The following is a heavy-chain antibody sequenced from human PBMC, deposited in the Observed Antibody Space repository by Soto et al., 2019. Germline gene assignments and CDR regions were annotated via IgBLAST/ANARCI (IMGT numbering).Heavy chain of an antibody. CDR2: ISSSSSTI. CDR3: ARDGTDWNDGYYYYYMDV. Sequence: EVQLVESGGGLVQPGGSLRLSCAASGFTFSSYSMNWVRQAPGKGLEWVSYISSSSSTIYYADSVKGRFTISRDNAKNSLYLQMNSLRAEDTAVYCCARDGTDWNDGYYYYYMDVWGKGTTVTVSS. D-gene: IGHD1-1*01. V-gene: IGHV3-48*01. CDR1: GFTFSSYS. J-gene: IGHJ6*03.